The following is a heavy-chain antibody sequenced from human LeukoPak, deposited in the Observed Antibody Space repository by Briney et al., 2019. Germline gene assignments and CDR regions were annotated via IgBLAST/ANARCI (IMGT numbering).Heavy chain of an antibody. D-gene: IGHD6-13*01. V-gene: IGHV1-8*01. J-gene: IGHJ6*02. Sequence: GASVKVSCKASGYTFTSYDINWVRQATGQGLEWMGWMNPNSGNTGYAQKFQGRVTMTRNTSISTAYMELSSLRSEDTAVYYCAREADSSSWYGGSYYYYYGMDVWGQGTTVTVSS. CDR3: AREADSSSWYGGSYYYYYGMDV. CDR2: MNPNSGNT. CDR1: GYTFTSYD.